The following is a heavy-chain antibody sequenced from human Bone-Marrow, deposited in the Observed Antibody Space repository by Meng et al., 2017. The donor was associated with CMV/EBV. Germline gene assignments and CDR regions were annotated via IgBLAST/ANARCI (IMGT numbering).Heavy chain of an antibody. CDR3: ARAWTRGGSQPGY. V-gene: IGHV1-2*02. Sequence: ASAKVSCKASGYTFTGYYMHWVRQAPGQGLEWMGWINPNSGGTNYAQKFQGRVTMTRDTSISTAYMELSRLRSDDTAVYYCARAWTRGGSQPGYWGQGTLVTVSS. D-gene: IGHD1-26*01. CDR2: INPNSGGT. CDR1: GYTFTGYY. J-gene: IGHJ4*02.